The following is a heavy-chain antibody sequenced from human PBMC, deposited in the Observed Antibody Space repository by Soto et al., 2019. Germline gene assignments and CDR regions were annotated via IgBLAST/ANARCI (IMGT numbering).Heavy chain of an antibody. CDR1: GGSIDSGDYY. V-gene: IGHV4-61*08. J-gene: IGHJ4*02. CDR2: VYYSGTT. Sequence: SETLSLTCTVSGGSIDSGDYYWSWIRQPTGKGLEWIGYVYYSGTTNYNPFLKSRVTLSLDKSKNQFSLRLTSVTAADTAVYYCARVFPSYCGGDCSYFDSWGQGTLVTVSS. D-gene: IGHD2-21*02. CDR3: ARVFPSYCGGDCSYFDS.